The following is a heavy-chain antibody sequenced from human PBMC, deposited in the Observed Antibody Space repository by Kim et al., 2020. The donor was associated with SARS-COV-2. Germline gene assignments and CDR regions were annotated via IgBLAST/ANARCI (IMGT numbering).Heavy chain of an antibody. D-gene: IGHD1-20*01. V-gene: IGHV3-30*04. Sequence: GGSLRLSCAASGFTFSSYAMHWVRQAPGKGLEWVAVISYDGSNKYYADSVKGRFTISRDNSKNTLYLQMNSLRAEDTAVYYCARDVGGRYNWNDGSSYYYYGMDVWGQGTTVTVSS. CDR2: ISYDGSNK. CDR1: GFTFSSYA. J-gene: IGHJ6*02. CDR3: ARDVGGRYNWNDGSSYYYYGMDV.